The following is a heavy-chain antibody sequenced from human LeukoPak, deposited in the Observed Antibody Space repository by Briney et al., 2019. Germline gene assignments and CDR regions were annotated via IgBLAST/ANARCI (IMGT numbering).Heavy chain of an antibody. D-gene: IGHD3-16*01. CDR1: GYTLTELT. Sequence: ASVKVSCKVSGYTLTELTMHWVRQAPGKGLEWMGGFDPEDGETIYAQKFQGRVTMTEDTSTDTAYMELSSLRSEDTAVYYCATDWPDYDYVWGNGFDYWGQGTLVTVSS. J-gene: IGHJ4*02. CDR2: FDPEDGET. V-gene: IGHV1-24*01. CDR3: ATDWPDYDYVWGNGFDY.